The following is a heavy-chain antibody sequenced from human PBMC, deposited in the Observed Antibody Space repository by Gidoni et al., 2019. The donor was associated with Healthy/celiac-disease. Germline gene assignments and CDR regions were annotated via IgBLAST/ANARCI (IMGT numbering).Heavy chain of an antibody. J-gene: IGHJ6*02. CDR1: GFTFDDYA. CDR2: ISWNSGSI. D-gene: IGHD3-10*01. V-gene: IGHV3-9*01. CDR3: AKDIKGDYYGSGSYSYYYYGMDV. Sequence: EVQLVESGGGLVQPGRSLRLSCAASGFTFDDYAMHWVWQAPGKGLEWVSGISWNSGSIGYADSVKGRFTISRDNAKNSLYLQMNSLRAEDTALYYCAKDIKGDYYGSGSYSYYYYGMDVWGQGTTVTVSS.